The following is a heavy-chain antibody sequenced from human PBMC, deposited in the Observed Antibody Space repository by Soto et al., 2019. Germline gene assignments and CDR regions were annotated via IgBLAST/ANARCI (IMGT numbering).Heavy chain of an antibody. CDR2: ISGSGGST. J-gene: IGHJ4*02. Sequence: PGGSLRLSCAASGFTFSSYAMSWVRQAPGKGLEWVSAISGSGGSTYYADSVKGRFTISRDNSKNTLYLQMNSLRAEDTAVYYCVPLPFPNARSRFDYWGQGTLVTVSS. CDR3: VPLPFPNARSRFDY. CDR1: GFTFSSYA. V-gene: IGHV3-23*01.